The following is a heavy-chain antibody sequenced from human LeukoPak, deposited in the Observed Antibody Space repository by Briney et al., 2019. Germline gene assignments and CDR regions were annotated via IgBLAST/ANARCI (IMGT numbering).Heavy chain of an antibody. D-gene: IGHD3-22*01. CDR3: ARGEGYYDSSGYSVMDV. Sequence: PSETLSLTCTVSGGSISSSGYYWGWIRQPPGKGLEWIGYIYYSGSTNYNPSLKSRVTISVDTSKNQFSLKLSSVTAADTAVYYCARGEGYYDSSGYSVMDVWGKGTTVTISS. V-gene: IGHV4-61*08. CDR2: IYYSGST. CDR1: GGSISSSGYY. J-gene: IGHJ6*03.